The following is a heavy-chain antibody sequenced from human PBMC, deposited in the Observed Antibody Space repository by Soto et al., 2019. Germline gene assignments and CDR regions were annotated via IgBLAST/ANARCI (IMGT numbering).Heavy chain of an antibody. CDR1: GYTFTSYG. V-gene: IGHV1-18*04. CDR2: ISAYNGNT. D-gene: IGHD6-19*01. J-gene: IGHJ5*02. CDR3: ARVIRVAGIGGPTGFDP. Sequence: ASVKVSCKASGYTFTSYGISWVRQAPGQGLEWMGWISAYNGNTNYAQKLQGRVTMTTDTSTSTAYMELRSLRSDDTAVYYCARVIRVAGIGGPTGFDPWGQGTLVTVSS.